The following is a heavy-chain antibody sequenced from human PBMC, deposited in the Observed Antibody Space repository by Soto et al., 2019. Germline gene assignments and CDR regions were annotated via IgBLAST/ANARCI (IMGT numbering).Heavy chain of an antibody. Sequence: ASVKVSCKVSGYTFTSYDINWVRQATGQGLEWMGWMNPNSGNTGYAQKFQGRVTMTRNTSISTAYMELSSLRSDDTAVYYCARXEIYCTNGVCYRIAFDIWGQGTMVTVSS. CDR2: MNPNSGNT. CDR1: GYTFTSYD. D-gene: IGHD2-8*01. V-gene: IGHV1-8*01. J-gene: IGHJ3*02. CDR3: ARXEIYCTNGVCYRIAFDI.